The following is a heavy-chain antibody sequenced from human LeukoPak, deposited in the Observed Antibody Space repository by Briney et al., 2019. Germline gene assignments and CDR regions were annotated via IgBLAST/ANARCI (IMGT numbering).Heavy chain of an antibody. CDR2: IRSSGSTI. Sequence: GRSLRLSCAASGFTFSDYYISWIRQAPGKGREWVSYIRSSGSTIYYADSVKGRFTISRDNVKNSLYLQMNNLRAEDTAVYYCARTGDRLFIAAYDYWGQGTLVTVSS. D-gene: IGHD6-6*01. V-gene: IGHV3-11*04. CDR3: ARTGDRLFIAAYDY. J-gene: IGHJ4*02. CDR1: GFTFSDYY.